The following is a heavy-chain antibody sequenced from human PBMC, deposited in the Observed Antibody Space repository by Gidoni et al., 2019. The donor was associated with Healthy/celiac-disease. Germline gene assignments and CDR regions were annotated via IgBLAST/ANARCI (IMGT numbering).Heavy chain of an antibody. D-gene: IGHD3-10*01. CDR1: GGTLSSYA. Sequence: QVQLVQSGAEVKKPGSSVKVSCKASGGTLSSYAISLVRQAPGQGLEWMGGIIPIFGTANYAQKFQGRVTITADESTSTAYMELSSLRSEDTAVYYCARGSDYYGSGSPNWDNYYYGMDVWGQGTTVTVSS. CDR3: ARGSDYYGSGSPNWDNYYYGMDV. V-gene: IGHV1-69*01. CDR2: IIPIFGTA. J-gene: IGHJ6*02.